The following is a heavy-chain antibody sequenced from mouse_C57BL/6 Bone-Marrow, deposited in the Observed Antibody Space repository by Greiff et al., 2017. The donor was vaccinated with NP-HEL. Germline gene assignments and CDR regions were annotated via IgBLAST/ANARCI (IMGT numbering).Heavy chain of an antibody. CDR1: GFTFSSYA. Sequence: EVHLVESGGGLVKPGGSLKLSCAASGFTFSSYAMSWVRQTPEKRLEWVATISDSGSYTYYPDNVKGRFTISRDNAKNNLYLQMSHLKSEDTAMYYCARDFFWFAYWGQGTLVTVSA. J-gene: IGHJ3*01. V-gene: IGHV5-4*01. CDR3: ARDFFWFAY. CDR2: ISDSGSYT.